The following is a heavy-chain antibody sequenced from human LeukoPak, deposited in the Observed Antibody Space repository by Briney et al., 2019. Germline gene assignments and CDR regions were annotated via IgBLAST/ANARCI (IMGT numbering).Heavy chain of an antibody. V-gene: IGHV4-59*08. D-gene: IGHD1-26*01. CDR2: IYYSGST. CDR3: ARAPLGGGPIDAFDI. Sequence: SETLSLTCTVSGGSISSYYWSWIRQPPGKGLEWIGYIYYSGSTNYNPSLKSRVTISVDTSKNQFSLKLSSVTAADTAVYYCARAPLGGGPIDAFDIWGQGTMVTVSS. J-gene: IGHJ3*02. CDR1: GGSISSYY.